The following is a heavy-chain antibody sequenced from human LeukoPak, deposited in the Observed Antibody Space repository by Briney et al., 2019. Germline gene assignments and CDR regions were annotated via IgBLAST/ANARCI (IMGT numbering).Heavy chain of an antibody. CDR2: INSDGSST. CDR1: GFTFSSYW. CDR3: ARGASGYSYG. Sequence: GGSLGLSCAASGFTFSSYWMHWVRQAPGKGLVWVSRINSDGSSTSYADSVKGRFTISRDNAKNTLYLQMDSLRAEDAAVYYCARGASGYSYGWGQGTLVTVSS. D-gene: IGHD5-18*01. J-gene: IGHJ4*02. V-gene: IGHV3-74*01.